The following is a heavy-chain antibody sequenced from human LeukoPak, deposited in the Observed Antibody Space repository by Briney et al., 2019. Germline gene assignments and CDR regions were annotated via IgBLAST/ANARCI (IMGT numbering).Heavy chain of an antibody. CDR1: GFTFSGYA. Sequence: QTGGSLRLSCAASGFTFSGYAMTWVRQAPGKGLEWVSSISSSGGSTYYADSVKGRFTISRDNSKNTLYLQMNSLRAEDTAIYYCAKDLVTGSLDYWGQGTLVTVSS. V-gene: IGHV3-23*01. D-gene: IGHD3-10*01. J-gene: IGHJ4*02. CDR2: ISSSGGST. CDR3: AKDLVTGSLDY.